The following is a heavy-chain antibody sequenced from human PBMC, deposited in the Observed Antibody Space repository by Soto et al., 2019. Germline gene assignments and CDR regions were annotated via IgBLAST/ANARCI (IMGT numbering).Heavy chain of an antibody. CDR2: IGSGGTNT. D-gene: IGHD1-20*01. Sequence: DVQLLESGGGLVQPGGSLRLSCAASGFSFSSHAVSWVRQAPGEGPEWVSTIGSGGTNTWYADSVKGRFTISRDDSKNTLYLQMHSLRAEDTAVYYCAKDGSAITYYYYMDVWGKGTTVTVSS. V-gene: IGHV3-23*01. CDR3: AKDGSAITYYYYMDV. J-gene: IGHJ6*03. CDR1: GFSFSSHA.